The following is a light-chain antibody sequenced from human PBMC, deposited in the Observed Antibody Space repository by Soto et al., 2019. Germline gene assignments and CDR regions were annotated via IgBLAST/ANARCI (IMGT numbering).Light chain of an antibody. V-gene: IGKV3-20*01. CDR1: QAVISGY. CDR3: QPYGLPPFN. Sequence: EIVLTQSPGALSLSPGEGATLSCRASQAVISGYLAWYQQKPGQAPRLLMYGVSSRPTGISDRFSGSGSGTEFTLTITRLESEDLALYYCQPYGLPPFNFGQGTKLQTK. CDR2: GVS. J-gene: IGKJ2*01.